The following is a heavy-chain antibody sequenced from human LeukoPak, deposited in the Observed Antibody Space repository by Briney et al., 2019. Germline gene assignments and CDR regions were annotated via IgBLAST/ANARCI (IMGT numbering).Heavy chain of an antibody. CDR1: GFTFSNYW. CDR2: ISSSSSYI. CDR3: ARVMVVISAYYYYGMDV. V-gene: IGHV3-21*01. Sequence: GGSLRLSCVASGFTFSNYWMHWVRQAPGKGLEWVSSISSSSSYIYYTDSVKGRFTISRDNAKNSLYLQMNSLRAEDTAVYYCARVMVVISAYYYYGMDVWGQGTTVTVSS. D-gene: IGHD3-22*01. J-gene: IGHJ6*02.